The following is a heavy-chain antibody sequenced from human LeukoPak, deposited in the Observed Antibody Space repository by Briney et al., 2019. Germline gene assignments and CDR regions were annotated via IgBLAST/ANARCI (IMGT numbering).Heavy chain of an antibody. Sequence: GASVKVSCKASGYTFTSYGISWVRQAPGQGLEWMGGIIPIFGTANYAQKFQGRVTITTDESTSTAYMELSSLRSEDTAVYYCARPSMGSPGYFDYWGQGTLVTVSS. CDR3: ARPSMGSPGYFDY. CDR2: IIPIFGTA. V-gene: IGHV1-69*05. D-gene: IGHD2/OR15-2a*01. CDR1: GYTFTSYG. J-gene: IGHJ4*02.